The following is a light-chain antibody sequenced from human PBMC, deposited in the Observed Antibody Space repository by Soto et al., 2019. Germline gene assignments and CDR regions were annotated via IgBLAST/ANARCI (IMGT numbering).Light chain of an antibody. J-gene: IGLJ1*01. CDR1: SSNIGAGYD. CDR2: GNS. V-gene: IGLV1-40*01. CDR3: SSYTSSSTV. Sequence: QSVLTQPPSVSGAPGQRVTISCTGSSSNIGAGYDVHWYQQLPGTAPKLLIYGNSNRPSGVPDRFFGSNSGTSASLAITGLQAEDEADYYCSSYTSSSTVFGTGTKLTVL.